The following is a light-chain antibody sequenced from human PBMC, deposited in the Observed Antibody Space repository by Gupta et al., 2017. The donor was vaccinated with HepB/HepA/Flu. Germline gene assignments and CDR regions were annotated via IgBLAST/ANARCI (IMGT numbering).Light chain of an antibody. CDR3: RQYNNWPLT. CDR2: GAS. J-gene: IGKJ1*01. V-gene: IGKV3-15*01. Sequence: IVMTQSPAILSMSSGERATLSCRASQSVSSNLAWYQQQPGQAPRLLIYGASTSTPGIPAGCCSGGAWAEVTHTISSLLYDDFSVYYCRQYNNWPLTFGQGTKVEIK. CDR1: QSVSSN.